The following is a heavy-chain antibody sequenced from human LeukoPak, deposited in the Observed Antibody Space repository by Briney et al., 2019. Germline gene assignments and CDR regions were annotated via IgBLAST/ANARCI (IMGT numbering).Heavy chain of an antibody. Sequence: SETLSLTCTVSGGSISSYYWSWIRQPPGKGLEWIGYIYYSGSTNYNPSLKSRVTISVDTSKNQFSLKLSSVTAADTAVYYCARGRSSTSPITFDYWGQGTLVTVSS. V-gene: IGHV4-59*01. CDR1: GGSISSYY. CDR3: ARGRSSTSPITFDY. J-gene: IGHJ4*02. D-gene: IGHD2-2*01. CDR2: IYYSGST.